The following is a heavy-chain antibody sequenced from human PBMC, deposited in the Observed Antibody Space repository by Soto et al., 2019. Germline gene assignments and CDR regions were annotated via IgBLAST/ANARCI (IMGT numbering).Heavy chain of an antibody. V-gene: IGHV3-21*06. CDR2: ISSTTNYI. CDR3: ARESEDLTSNFDY. Sequence: GGSLRLSCASSVFTFSRYSMNWVRQAPGKGLEWVSSISSTTNYIYYGDSMKGRFTISRDNAKNSLYLEMNSLRAEDTAVYYCARESEDLTSNFDYWGQGTLVTVSS. CDR1: VFTFSRYS. J-gene: IGHJ4*02.